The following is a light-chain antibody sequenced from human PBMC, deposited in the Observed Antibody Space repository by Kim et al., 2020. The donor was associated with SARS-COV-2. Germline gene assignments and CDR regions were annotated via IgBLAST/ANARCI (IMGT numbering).Light chain of an antibody. Sequence: QSVLTQPPSASGTPEQRVTISCSGSDSNIGIHAVNWYHQVPGTAPKLLIYSNSQRPSGVPDRFSGSKSGTSASLAISGLQSEDEGDFYCATWDDTLNGRLFGGGTQLTVL. CDR2: SNS. J-gene: IGLJ3*02. CDR3: ATWDDTLNGRL. V-gene: IGLV1-44*01. CDR1: DSNIGIHA.